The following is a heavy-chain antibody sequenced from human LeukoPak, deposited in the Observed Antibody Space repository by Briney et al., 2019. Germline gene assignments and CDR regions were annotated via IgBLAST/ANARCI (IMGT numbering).Heavy chain of an antibody. J-gene: IGHJ3*02. V-gene: IGHV1-18*01. D-gene: IGHD3-10*01. CDR3: ARDPDYYGSGSLPGAFDI. CDR2: ISGYNGNT. CDR1: GYTFTTYG. Sequence: GASVKVSCKASGYTFTTYGISWVRQAPGQGLEWMGWISGYNGNTNYAQKLQGRVTMTTDTSTSTAYMELRSLRSDDTAVYYCARDPDYYGSGSLPGAFDIWGQGTMVTVSS.